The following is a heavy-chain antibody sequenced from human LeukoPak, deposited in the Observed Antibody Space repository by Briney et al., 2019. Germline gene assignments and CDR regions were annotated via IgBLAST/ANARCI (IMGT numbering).Heavy chain of an antibody. J-gene: IGHJ4*02. V-gene: IGHV3-48*02. CDR2: ISSSGTTI. Sequence: GGSLRLSCAASGFTFSSYSMNWVRQAPGRGLEWVSYISSSGTTIFYADSVEGRFTISRDNAKNSVYLQMNSLRDEDTAVYFCAKDPPITGPFEYWGQGTLVTASS. CDR3: AKDPPITGPFEY. D-gene: IGHD5-24*01. CDR1: GFTFSSYS.